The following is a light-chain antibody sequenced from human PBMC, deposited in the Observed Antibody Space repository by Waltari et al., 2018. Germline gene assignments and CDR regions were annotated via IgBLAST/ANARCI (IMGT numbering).Light chain of an antibody. CDR3: QHYVRLPAT. J-gene: IGKJ1*01. V-gene: IGKV3-20*01. Sequence: EIVLTQSPGTLSLSPGERATLSCRASQSVSRALAWYQQKPGQAPRLLIYGASSRATGSSDRFSGSGSGTDFSLTISRLEPEDFAVYYCQHYVRLPATFGQGTKVEIK. CDR1: QSVSRA. CDR2: GAS.